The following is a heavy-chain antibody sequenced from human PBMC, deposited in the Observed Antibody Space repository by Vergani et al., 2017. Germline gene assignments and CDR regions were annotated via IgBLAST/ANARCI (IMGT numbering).Heavy chain of an antibody. Sequence: VQLLESGGGLVQPGGSLRLSCAASGFTFSSYGMHWVRQAPGKGLEWVAVISYDGSNKYYADSVKGRFTISRDHSKNTLYLQMNSLRAEDTAVYYCAKQGSIAVAGTGWFDPWGQGTLVTVSS. J-gene: IGHJ5*02. D-gene: IGHD6-19*01. CDR2: ISYDGSNK. V-gene: IGHV3-30*18. CDR1: GFTFSSYG. CDR3: AKQGSIAVAGTGWFDP.